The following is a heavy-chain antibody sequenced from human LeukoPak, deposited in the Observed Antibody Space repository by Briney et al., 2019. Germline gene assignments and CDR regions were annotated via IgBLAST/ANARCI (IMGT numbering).Heavy chain of an antibody. Sequence: GGSLRLSCAASGFTVSSNYMSWVRQAPGKGLEWVAVISYDTTNKYYTDSVKGRFTISRDNSKNTLYLQMNSLRAEDTAVYYCARDQDVAAAGTWGSIDYWGQGTLVTVSS. V-gene: IGHV3-30*03. D-gene: IGHD6-13*01. CDR1: GFTVSSNY. J-gene: IGHJ4*02. CDR3: ARDQDVAAAGTWGSIDY. CDR2: ISYDTTNK.